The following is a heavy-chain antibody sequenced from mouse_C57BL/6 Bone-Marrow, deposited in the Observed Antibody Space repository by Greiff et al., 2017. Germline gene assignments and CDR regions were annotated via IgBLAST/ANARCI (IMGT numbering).Heavy chain of an antibody. V-gene: IGHV5-12*01. CDR2: ISNGGGST. J-gene: IGHJ2*01. Sequence: EVKLVESGGGLVQPGGSLKLSCAASGFTFSDYYMYWVRQTPEKRLEWVAYISNGGGSTYYPDTVKGRFTISRDNAKNTLYLQMSRLKSEDTAMYYCAITTVVATDYWGQGTTLTVSS. CDR1: GFTFSDYY. D-gene: IGHD1-1*01. CDR3: AITTVVATDY.